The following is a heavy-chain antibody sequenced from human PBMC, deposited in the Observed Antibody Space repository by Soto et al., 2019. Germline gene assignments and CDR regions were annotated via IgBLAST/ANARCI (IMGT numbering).Heavy chain of an antibody. CDR1: GGSISSSSYY. Sequence: PSETLSLTCTVSGGSISSSSYYWGWIRQPPGKGLEWIGSIYYSGSTYYNPSLKSRVTISVDTSKNQFSLKLSSVTAADTAVYYCASPGIAAAGSVRYYYYYMDVWGKGTTVTVSS. J-gene: IGHJ6*03. V-gene: IGHV4-39*01. D-gene: IGHD6-13*01. CDR3: ASPGIAAAGSVRYYYYYMDV. CDR2: IYYSGST.